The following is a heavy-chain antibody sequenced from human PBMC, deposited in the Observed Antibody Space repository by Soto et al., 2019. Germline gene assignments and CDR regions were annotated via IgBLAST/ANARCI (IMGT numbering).Heavy chain of an antibody. CDR3: AKDLSSLSHYYDSSLRDY. Sequence: GGSLRLSCAASGFTFSSYAMSWVRQAPGKGLEWVSAISGSGGSTYYADSVKGRFTISRDNSKNTLYLQMNSLRAEDTAVYYWAKDLSSLSHYYDSSLRDYWGQGTLVTVSS. D-gene: IGHD3-22*01. CDR2: ISGSGGST. J-gene: IGHJ4*02. CDR1: GFTFSSYA. V-gene: IGHV3-23*01.